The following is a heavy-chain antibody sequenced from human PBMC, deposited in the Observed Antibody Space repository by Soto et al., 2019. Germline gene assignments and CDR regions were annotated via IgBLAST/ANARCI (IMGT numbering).Heavy chain of an antibody. V-gene: IGHV4-4*07. D-gene: IGHD1-7*01. CDR2: IFPNGNT. CDR1: RGYVNTFH. Sequence: SETLSLTCTVSRGYVNTFHWSWVRQPAGKGLEWIGRIFPNGNTDYSPSLKSRVTLSVDTSKNQISLNLTSVTAADMAVYYCAREPSGITGTTSYYYGMDVWGQGTTVTVSS. CDR3: AREPSGITGTTSYYYGMDV. J-gene: IGHJ6*02.